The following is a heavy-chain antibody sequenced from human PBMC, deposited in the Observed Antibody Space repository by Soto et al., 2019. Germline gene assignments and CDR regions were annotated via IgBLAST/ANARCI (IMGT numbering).Heavy chain of an antibody. Sequence: GRSFRLPWAASGFTFISYGMHGVLQVPCKGLEWVAVISYDGSNKYYADSVKGRFTISRDNSKNTLYLQMNSLRAEDTAVYYFAKAQYRSRSSPDYWGQGILVTGSS. D-gene: IGHD6-19*01. CDR1: GFTFISYG. V-gene: IGHV3-30*18. CDR3: AKAQYRSRSSPDY. CDR2: ISYDGSNK. J-gene: IGHJ4*02.